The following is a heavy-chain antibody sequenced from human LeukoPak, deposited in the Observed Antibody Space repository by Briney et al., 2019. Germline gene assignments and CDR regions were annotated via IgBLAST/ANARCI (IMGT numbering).Heavy chain of an antibody. CDR3: ARVRCSGGSCPYYYYYYYMDV. V-gene: IGHV4-39*07. D-gene: IGHD2-15*01. J-gene: IGHJ6*03. Sequence: PSETLSLTCTVSGGSISISSYYWAWIRQPPGNGLEWIGSIHYSGSTYYNPSLQSRVTISIDTSKNQFSLKLRFVTAADTAVYYCARVRCSGGSCPYYYYYYYMDVWGKGTTVTVSS. CDR1: GGSISISSYY. CDR2: IHYSGST.